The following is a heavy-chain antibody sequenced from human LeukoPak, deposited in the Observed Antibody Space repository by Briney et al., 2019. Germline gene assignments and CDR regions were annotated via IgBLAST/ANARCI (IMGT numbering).Heavy chain of an antibody. Sequence: GGSLRLSCAASGFTFNNYVMHWVRQAPGKGLEWVAVISSDGSTKYYADSVKGRFTISRDNSKNTLYLQMNSLRAEDTAVYYCAKGYGLLWFGSHDYWGQGTLVTVSS. J-gene: IGHJ4*02. CDR3: AKGYGLLWFGSHDY. V-gene: IGHV3-30-3*01. CDR1: GFTFNNYV. CDR2: ISSDGSTK. D-gene: IGHD3-10*01.